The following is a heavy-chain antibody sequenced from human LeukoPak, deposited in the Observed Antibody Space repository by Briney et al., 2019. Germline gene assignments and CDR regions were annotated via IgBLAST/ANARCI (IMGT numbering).Heavy chain of an antibody. Sequence: PGGSLRLSCAASGFTFSNSFLSWVRQAPGKGLEWLSILYKDGITTSYADSAMGRFTISRDNSKNTLYLQMNSLRAEDTAVYYCARDPQWFGELFRYYYYGMDVWGQGTTVTVSS. CDR2: LYKDGITT. J-gene: IGHJ6*02. CDR1: GFTFSNSF. CDR3: ARDPQWFGELFRYYYYGMDV. V-gene: IGHV3-66*01. D-gene: IGHD3-10*01.